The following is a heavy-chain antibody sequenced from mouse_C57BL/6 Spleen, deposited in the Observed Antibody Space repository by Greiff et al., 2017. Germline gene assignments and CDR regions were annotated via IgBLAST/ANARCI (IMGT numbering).Heavy chain of an antibody. CDR3: ARSSDGPYWYFDV. CDR1: GYAFSSYW. CDR2: IYPGAGDT. V-gene: IGHV1-80*01. Sequence: QVQLKQSGAELVKPGASVKISCKASGYAFSSYWMNWVKQRPGKGLEWIGQIYPGAGDTNYNGKFKGKATLTADKSSSTAYMQLSSLTSEDSAVYFCARSSDGPYWYFDVWGTGTTVTVSS. D-gene: IGHD2-3*01. J-gene: IGHJ1*03.